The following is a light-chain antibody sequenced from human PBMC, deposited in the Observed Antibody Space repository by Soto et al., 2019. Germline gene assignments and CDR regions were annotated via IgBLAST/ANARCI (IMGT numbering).Light chain of an antibody. CDR3: SSYASTNTPYV. Sequence: QWVRTHPASVSWSPGHSITIACTGTSSDVGGYNYVSWYQQHPGKAPKLVIYEVHNRPSGVSNRFFGSKSGNTASLTISGLQAEDEPDYYCSSYASTNTPYVFGTGTKVTVL. V-gene: IGLV2-14*01. CDR1: SSDVGGYNY. CDR2: EVH. J-gene: IGLJ1*01.